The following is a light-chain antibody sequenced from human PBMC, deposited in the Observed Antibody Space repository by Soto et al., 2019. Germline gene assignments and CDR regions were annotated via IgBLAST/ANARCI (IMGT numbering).Light chain of an antibody. Sequence: EIVLTQSPGTLSLSPGESATLSCRASQSIRGHLAWYQQRPGQAPRLLIYDASNRATGIPPRFSGSGSGTDFTLTISSLEAEDFAVYYCQQRSNWPPVTFGGGTKVDIK. CDR1: QSIRGH. J-gene: IGKJ4*01. CDR3: QQRSNWPPVT. V-gene: IGKV3-11*01. CDR2: DAS.